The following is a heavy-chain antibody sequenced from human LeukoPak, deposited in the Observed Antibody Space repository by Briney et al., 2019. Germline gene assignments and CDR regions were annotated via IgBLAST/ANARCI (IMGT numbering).Heavy chain of an antibody. CDR3: ARRYDAFDI. Sequence: GESLKVSCKGSGYSFTSYWIGWVRQMPGKGLEWMGIIYPGDSDTRYSPSFQGQATISADKSISTAYLQWSGLKASDTAVYYCARRYDAFDIWGQGTMVAVSS. CDR2: IYPGDSDT. J-gene: IGHJ3*02. V-gene: IGHV5-51*01. CDR1: GYSFTSYW.